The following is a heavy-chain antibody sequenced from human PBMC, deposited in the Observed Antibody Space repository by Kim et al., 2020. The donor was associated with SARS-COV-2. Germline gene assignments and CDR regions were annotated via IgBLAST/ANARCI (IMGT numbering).Heavy chain of an antibody. CDR2: INHSGST. V-gene: IGHV4-34*01. J-gene: IGHJ4*02. CDR1: GGSFSGYY. Sequence: SETLSLTCAVYGGSFSGYYWSWIRQPPGKGLEWIGEINHSGSTNYNPSLKSRVTISVDTSKNQFSLKLSSVTAADTAVYYCARVIVATIVDYWGQGTLVT. CDR3: ARVIVATIVDY. D-gene: IGHD5-12*01.